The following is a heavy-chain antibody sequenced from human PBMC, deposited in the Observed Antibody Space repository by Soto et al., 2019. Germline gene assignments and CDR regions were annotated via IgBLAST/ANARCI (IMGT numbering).Heavy chain of an antibody. Sequence: KPSETLSLTXAVYGGSFSGYYWSWIHQPPGKGLEWIGEINHSGSTNYNPSLKSRVTISVDTSKNQFSLKLSSVTAADTAVYYCARWRYYRSGSYYKYYYYYYGMDVWGQGTTVTVSS. CDR1: GGSFSGYY. D-gene: IGHD3-10*01. CDR3: ARWRYYRSGSYYKYYYYYYGMDV. V-gene: IGHV4-34*01. J-gene: IGHJ6*02. CDR2: INHSGST.